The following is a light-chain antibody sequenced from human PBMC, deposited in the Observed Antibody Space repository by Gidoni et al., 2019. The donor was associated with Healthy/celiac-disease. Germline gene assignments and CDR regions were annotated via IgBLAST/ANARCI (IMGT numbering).Light chain of an antibody. J-gene: IGKJ1*01. CDR1: QGLRND. CDR3: LQVYNYPRT. Sequence: AIQMTQSPSSLSASVGDSVTITCRASQGLRNDLGLYQQKPGKAPKLLIYAASSLQRGVPSRFSGSGSGTDFTHTISSLQPEDCATYYCLQVYNYPRTFGQGTKVEIK. CDR2: AAS. V-gene: IGKV1-6*01.